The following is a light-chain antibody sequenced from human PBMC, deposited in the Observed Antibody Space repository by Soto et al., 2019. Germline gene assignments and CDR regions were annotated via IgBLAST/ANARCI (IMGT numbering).Light chain of an antibody. Sequence: ETVMTPSPATLSVSPGTRATLSCRASQSVGSDLAWYQQKRGQAPRLLIYGASTRATGIPARFSGSGSGTEFTLTISSLQSEDFAVYFCQQYNNWPRTFGQGTKVDTK. CDR1: QSVGSD. CDR3: QQYNNWPRT. CDR2: GAS. J-gene: IGKJ1*01. V-gene: IGKV3-15*01.